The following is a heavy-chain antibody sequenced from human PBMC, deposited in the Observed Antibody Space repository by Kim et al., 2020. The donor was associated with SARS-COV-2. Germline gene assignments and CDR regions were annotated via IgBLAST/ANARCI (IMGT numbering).Heavy chain of an antibody. V-gene: IGHV3-30*04. D-gene: IGHD5-12*01. J-gene: IGHJ3*02. CDR1: GFTFSSYA. CDR2: ISYDGSNK. CDR3: ARDVEMATIIDAFDI. Sequence: GGSLRLSCAASGFTFSSYAMHWVRQAPGKGLEWVAVISYDGSNKYYADSVKGRFTISRDNSKNTLYLQMNSLRAEDTAVYYCARDVEMATIIDAFDIWGQGTMVTVSS.